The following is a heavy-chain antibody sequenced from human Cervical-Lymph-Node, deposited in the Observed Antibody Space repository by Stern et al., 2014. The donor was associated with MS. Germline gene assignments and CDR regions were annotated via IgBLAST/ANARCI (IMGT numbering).Heavy chain of an antibody. J-gene: IGHJ4*02. CDR2: IFPGASDT. CDR3: ARPHSPGWSYYFDF. D-gene: IGHD6-19*01. V-gene: IGHV5-51*01. CDR1: GYTFTDYW. Sequence: EVQLVESGAEVRKPGQSLTISCNISGYTFTDYWIAWGRQMPGKGLEWMGAIFPGASDTRYSPSFQGHVTISVDTSINTAYLQWSDLRASDTAMYYCARPHSPGWSYYFDFWGQGTLVAVSS.